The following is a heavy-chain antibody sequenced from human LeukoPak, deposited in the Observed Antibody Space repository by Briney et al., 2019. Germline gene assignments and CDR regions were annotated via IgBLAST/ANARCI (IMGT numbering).Heavy chain of an antibody. CDR1: GGSFSGHY. Sequence: SETLSLTCAVSGGSFSGHYCSWIRQAPGKGLEWIGEIDHSGTADSNPSLKRRVTISVDTSKNEFSLGLNSVTAADTAVYYCARGVYGTTATFEFWGQGTLVTVSS. V-gene: IGHV4-34*01. D-gene: IGHD1-7*01. CDR3: ARGVYGTTATFEF. CDR2: IDHSGTA. J-gene: IGHJ4*02.